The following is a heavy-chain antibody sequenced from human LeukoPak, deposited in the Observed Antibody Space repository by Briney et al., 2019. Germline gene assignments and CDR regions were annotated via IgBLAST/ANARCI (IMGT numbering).Heavy chain of an antibody. CDR1: GGSINSYY. V-gene: IGHV4-59*01. CDR3: ARGNAN. CDR2: ISYSGNT. Sequence: SETLSLTCTVSGGSINSYYWSWIRQPPGKGLEWIGYISYSGNTNYNPSLKSRVTISLDTSKKQFFLKLRSVTAADTAMYYCARGNANWGQGTLVTVTS. J-gene: IGHJ4*02.